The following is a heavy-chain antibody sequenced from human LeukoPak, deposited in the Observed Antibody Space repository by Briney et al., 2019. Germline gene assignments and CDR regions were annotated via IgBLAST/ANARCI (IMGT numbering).Heavy chain of an antibody. CDR3: ARVGDHFHWYLDL. D-gene: IGHD3-10*01. J-gene: IGHJ2*01. CDR2: LYSGSAT. CDR1: GLTVSTNY. Sequence: GGPLTLSCAVCGLTVSTNYVNWVPDARGEGVEGVSMLYSGSATYYADSVKGRFTSSRDSSKNILSLQMNNLRAEDTAVYYCARVGDHFHWYLDLWGRGTLVTV. V-gene: IGHV3-53*01.